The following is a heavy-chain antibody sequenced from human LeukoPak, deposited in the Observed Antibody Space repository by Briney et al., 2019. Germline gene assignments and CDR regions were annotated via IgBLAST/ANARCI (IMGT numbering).Heavy chain of an antibody. CDR2: ISSSSSYI. J-gene: IGHJ3*02. CDR3: ARDQPLTIVVVPAAQGTFDI. V-gene: IGHV3-21*01. Sequence: GGSLGLSCAASGFAFSSYSMNWVRQAPGKGLEWVSSISSSSSYIYYADSVKGRFTISRDNAKNSLYLQMNSLRAEDTAVYYCARDQPLTIVVVPAAQGTFDIWGQGTMVTVSS. CDR1: GFAFSSYS. D-gene: IGHD2-2*01.